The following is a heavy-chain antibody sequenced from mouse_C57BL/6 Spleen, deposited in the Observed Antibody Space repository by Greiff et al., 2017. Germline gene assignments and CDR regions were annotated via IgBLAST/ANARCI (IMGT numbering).Heavy chain of an antibody. D-gene: IGHD2-4*01. CDR3: ARDCDYDGYYFDY. CDR1: GYSITSGSY. J-gene: IGHJ2*01. V-gene: IGHV3-6*01. Sequence: EVKVEESGPGLVKPSQSLSLTCSVTGYSITSGSYWNWIRQFPGNKLEWMGYISYDGSNNYNPSLKNRISITRDTSKNQFFLKLHSVTTEDTATYYCARDCDYDGYYFDYWGQGTTLTVSS. CDR2: ISYDGSN.